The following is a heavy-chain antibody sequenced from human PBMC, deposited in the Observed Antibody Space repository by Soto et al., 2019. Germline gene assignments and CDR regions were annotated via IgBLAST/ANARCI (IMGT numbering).Heavy chain of an antibody. D-gene: IGHD3-16*02. CDR1: GFTFSSYS. CDR3: ARVDALRLGELSLYRGWAFDI. CDR2: ISSSSSYI. V-gene: IGHV3-21*01. Sequence: PGGSLILSCAASGFTFSSYSMNGVRQAPGKGLEWVSSISSSSSYIYYADSVKGRFTISRDNAKNSLYLQMNSLRAEDTAVYYCARVDALRLGELSLYRGWAFDIWGQGTMVTVSS. J-gene: IGHJ3*02.